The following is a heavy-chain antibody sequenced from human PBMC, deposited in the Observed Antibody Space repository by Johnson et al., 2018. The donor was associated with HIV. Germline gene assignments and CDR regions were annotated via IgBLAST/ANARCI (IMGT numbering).Heavy chain of an antibody. V-gene: IGHV3-43D*03. CDR3: ARDRYYDSSGSHAFDI. CDR1: GFTVSSNY. CDR2: INWDGDST. Sequence: EVQLVESGGGVVQPGGSLRLSCAASGFTVSSNYMSWVRQAPGKGLEWVSLINWDGDSTYYADSVKGRFTISRDNSKNSLYLQMNSLRPEDTGLYYCARDRYYDSSGSHAFDIWGQGTMVTVSS. D-gene: IGHD3-22*01. J-gene: IGHJ3*02.